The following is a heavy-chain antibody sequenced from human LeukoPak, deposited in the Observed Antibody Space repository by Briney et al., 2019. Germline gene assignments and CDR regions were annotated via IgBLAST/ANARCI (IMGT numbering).Heavy chain of an antibody. D-gene: IGHD6-19*01. CDR3: TTQWLVPLYYYGMDV. CDR1: GFTFSNAW. V-gene: IGHV3-15*01. Sequence: GGSLRLSCAASGFTFSNAWMGWVRQAPGKGLEWVGRIKSKTDGGTTDYAAPVKGRFTISRDDSKNTLYLQMNSLKTEDTAVYYCTTQWLVPLYYYGMDVWGKGTAVTVSS. J-gene: IGHJ6*04. CDR2: IKSKTDGGTT.